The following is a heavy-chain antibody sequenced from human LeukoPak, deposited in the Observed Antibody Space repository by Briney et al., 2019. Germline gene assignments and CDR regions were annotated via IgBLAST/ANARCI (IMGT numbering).Heavy chain of an antibody. V-gene: IGHV3-74*01. CDR1: GFTFSSYW. Sequence: GGSLRLSCAASGFTFSSYWMHWVRQAPGKGLVWVSRITSDGTRTTYADSVKGRFTISRDNAKNTLYLQMNSLRAEDTALYYCARSDYSGSYMTWGQGTLVAVSS. J-gene: IGHJ4*02. CDR3: ARSDYSGSYMT. D-gene: IGHD1-26*01. CDR2: ITSDGTRT.